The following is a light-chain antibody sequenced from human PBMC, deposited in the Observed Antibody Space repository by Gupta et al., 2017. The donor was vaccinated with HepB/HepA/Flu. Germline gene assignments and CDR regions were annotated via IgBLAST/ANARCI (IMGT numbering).Light chain of an antibody. CDR2: DVR. CDR1: GSDFGDFDQ. J-gene: IGLJ3*02. V-gene: IGLV2-14*03. CDR3: SYFNYEPTLWV. Sequence: SALTQPASVSGSPGQSITISCTGIGSDFGDFDQGAWYRQHPGRDPKRVMADVRNRPSGVSSRFSGSKSGNTASLTISGIQAEDEGEYYCSYFNYEPTLWVFGGGTKLTVL.